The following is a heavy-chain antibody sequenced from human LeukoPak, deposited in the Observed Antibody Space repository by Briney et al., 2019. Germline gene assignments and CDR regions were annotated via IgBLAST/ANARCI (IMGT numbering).Heavy chain of an antibody. CDR2: IYSGGST. Sequence: GGSLRLSCAASGFTFSSNYMTWVRQAPGKGLEWVSVIYSGGSTYYSDSVKGRFTISRDNSKNTLYLQMDSLRADDTAAYYCARARSRTTGFDYWGQGTLATVSS. CDR3: ARARSRTTGFDY. J-gene: IGHJ4*02. D-gene: IGHD2/OR15-2a*01. V-gene: IGHV3-53*01. CDR1: GFTFSSNY.